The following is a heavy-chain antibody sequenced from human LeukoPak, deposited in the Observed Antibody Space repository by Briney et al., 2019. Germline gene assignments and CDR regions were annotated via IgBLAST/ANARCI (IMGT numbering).Heavy chain of an antibody. J-gene: IGHJ4*02. Sequence: GGSLRLSCAASGFTLTSHWMSWVRQAPGKGLEWVANIKQDGSEKFYVDSVKGRFTISRDNAKKSLYLQMNSLRAEDTAVYYCVRPVYFAADYWGQGTLVTVS. CDR1: GFTLTSHW. D-gene: IGHD5/OR15-5a*01. CDR3: VRPVYFAADY. V-gene: IGHV3-7*01. CDR2: IKQDGSEK.